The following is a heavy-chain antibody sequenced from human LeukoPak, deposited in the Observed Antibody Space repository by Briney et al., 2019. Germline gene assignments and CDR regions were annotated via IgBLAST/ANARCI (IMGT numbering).Heavy chain of an antibody. J-gene: IGHJ4*02. D-gene: IGHD3-3*01. CDR2: ISGSGGIT. CDR1: GFTFSGYA. V-gene: IGHV3-23*01. Sequence: GGSLRLSCAASGFTFSGYAMSWVRQAPGKGLEWVSAISGSGGITYDADSVKGRFTISRDNSQNTLYLQMNSLRAEDTAVYYCAKDSSRYDFWSGSTPYWGQGTLVTVSS. CDR3: AKDSSRYDFWSGSTPY.